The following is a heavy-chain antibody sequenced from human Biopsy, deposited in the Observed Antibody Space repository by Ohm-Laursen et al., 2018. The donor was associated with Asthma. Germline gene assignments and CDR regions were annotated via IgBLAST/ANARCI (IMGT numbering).Heavy chain of an antibody. J-gene: IGHJ4*02. CDR1: GGTFNTYV. Sequence: GSSVTVSCKSLGGTFNTYVIGWVRQAPGQGLESMGWINSVFRTTTYPQKFQDRVTITADDSTSTVYMELSSLRSEDTAVYYCARKAGSCISRTCYSLDFWGQGTLVTVSS. CDR2: INSVFRTT. D-gene: IGHD2-2*01. CDR3: ARKAGSCISRTCYSLDF. V-gene: IGHV1-69*01.